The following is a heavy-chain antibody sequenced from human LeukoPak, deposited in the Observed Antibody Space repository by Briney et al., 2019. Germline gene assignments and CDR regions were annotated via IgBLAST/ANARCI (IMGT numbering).Heavy chain of an antibody. Sequence: PGGSLRVSCAASGFTFSSYWMSWVRQAPGKGREWVANIKQDGSEKYYVDSVKGRFTISRDNAKNSMYLQMNSLRAEDTAVYYCAREVRLRFTTGCLDIWGQGTMVTVSS. J-gene: IGHJ3*02. CDR1: GFTFSSYW. CDR2: IKQDGSEK. D-gene: IGHD3-22*01. CDR3: AREVRLRFTTGCLDI. V-gene: IGHV3-7*01.